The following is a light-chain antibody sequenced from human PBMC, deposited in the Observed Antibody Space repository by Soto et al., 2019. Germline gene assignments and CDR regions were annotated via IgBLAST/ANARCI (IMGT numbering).Light chain of an antibody. CDR1: QTISSW. J-gene: IGKJ1*01. CDR2: KAS. Sequence: DIRMTQSPSALSAYVRDRVTITFRAIQTISSWLAWYQQKPGKAPKLLIYKASSLESGVPSRFSGSGPGTEFTLTIRTLQPDDFAPYYCQQSNSYPWTFAQGTKVDI. CDR3: QQSNSYPWT. V-gene: IGKV1-5*03.